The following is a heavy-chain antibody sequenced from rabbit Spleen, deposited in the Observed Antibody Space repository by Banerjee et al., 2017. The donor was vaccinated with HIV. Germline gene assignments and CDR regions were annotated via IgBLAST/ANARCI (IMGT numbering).Heavy chain of an antibody. V-gene: IGHV1S45*01. CDR2: INAVTGKS. CDR1: GFSFSNKAV. Sequence: QEQLVESGGGLVKPEGSLKLSCTASGFSFSNKAVMCWVRQAPGKGLEWIACINAVTGKSVYASWAKGRFIMSRTSSTKVTLQMTSLTAADTATYFCARASNNYGEFDLWGQGTLVTVS. CDR3: ARASNNYGEFDL. D-gene: IGHD6-1*01. J-gene: IGHJ4*01.